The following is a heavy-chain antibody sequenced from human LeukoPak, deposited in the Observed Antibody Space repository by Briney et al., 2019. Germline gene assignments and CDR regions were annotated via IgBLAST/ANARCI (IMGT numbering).Heavy chain of an antibody. D-gene: IGHD3-16*01. Sequence: PGGSLRLSCAASGFTFSSYAMHWVRQAPGKGLEWVAVISYDGSNKYYADSVKGRFTISRDNSKNTLYLQMNSLRAEDTAVYYCARVGRPHDWDWFDPWGQGTLVTVSS. J-gene: IGHJ5*02. V-gene: IGHV3-30-3*01. CDR3: ARVGRPHDWDWFDP. CDR1: GFTFSSYA. CDR2: ISYDGSNK.